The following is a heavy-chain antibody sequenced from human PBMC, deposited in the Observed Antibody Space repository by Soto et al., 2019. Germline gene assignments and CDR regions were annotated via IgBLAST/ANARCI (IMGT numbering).Heavy chain of an antibody. J-gene: IGHJ4*02. CDR2: INPNNGST. V-gene: IGHV1-46*01. CDR1: GYTFTGYY. Sequence: GASVKVSCKASGYTFTGYYMHWVRQAPGQGLEWMGWINPNNGSTSYAQKFQGRVAMTRDTSTSTVYMELSSLRSEDTAVYYCARGRYDYGDLFDYWGQGTLVTVSS. D-gene: IGHD4-17*01. CDR3: ARGRYDYGDLFDY.